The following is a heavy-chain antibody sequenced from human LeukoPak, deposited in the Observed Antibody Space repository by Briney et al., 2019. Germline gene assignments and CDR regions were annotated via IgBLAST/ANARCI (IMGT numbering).Heavy chain of an antibody. CDR2: IRYDGSNK. D-gene: IGHD5-12*01. J-gene: IGHJ5*02. CDR3: ARDWGAGYSGYDSDDNNWFDP. CDR1: GFTFSSYG. Sequence: GGSLRLSCAASGFTFSSYGMHWVRQAPGKGLEWVAFIRYDGSNKYYADSVKGRFTISRDNSKNTLYLQMSSLRSEDTAVYYCARDWGAGYSGYDSDDNNWFDPWGQGTLVTVSS. V-gene: IGHV3-30*02.